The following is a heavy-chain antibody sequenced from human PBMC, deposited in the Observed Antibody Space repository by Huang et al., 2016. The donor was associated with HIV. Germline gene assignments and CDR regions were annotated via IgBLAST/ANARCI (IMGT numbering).Heavy chain of an antibody. CDR2: TSADNRYP. CDR1: GYPFTSYG. V-gene: IGHV1-18*01. Sequence: QAQLMQSGGEVKKTGASVRVSCKASGYPFTSYGISWVRQAPGQGLEWVGWTSADNRYPDYAQKFQGRVTLTVDSSTTTAYMELTGLTSDDTAVYYCTRDPWYAPTLKRNAASFIWGQGTMVTVSS. CDR3: TRDPWYAPTLKRNAASFI. D-gene: IGHD2-8*01. J-gene: IGHJ3*02.